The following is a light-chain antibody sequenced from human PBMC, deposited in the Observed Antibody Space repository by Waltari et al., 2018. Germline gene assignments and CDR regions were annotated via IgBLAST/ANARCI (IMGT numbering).Light chain of an antibody. CDR2: AAS. J-gene: IGKJ2*01. CDR1: QDIGSW. V-gene: IGKV1-12*01. CDR3: QQGNSFPYT. Sequence: DIQMTQSPSSLSASVGARVTITCRPSQDIGSWLAWYQQKPGKAPKLLIYAASRLESGVPPRFSGSGSGTDFILAISSLQPEDCGTFYCQQGNSFPYTFGQGTKLEI.